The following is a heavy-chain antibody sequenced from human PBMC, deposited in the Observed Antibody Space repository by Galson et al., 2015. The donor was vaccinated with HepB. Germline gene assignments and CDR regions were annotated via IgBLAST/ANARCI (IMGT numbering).Heavy chain of an antibody. J-gene: IGHJ6*02. V-gene: IGHV3-13*04. CDR1: GFTFSLYD. D-gene: IGHD6-13*01. CDR3: ARGVGGYSRNWIISYYGMDV. Sequence: SLRLSCAASGFTFSLYDMHWVRQVPGKGLEWVSGIGGAGFAYYAGSVKGRFTISRENGKGSLFLQMNSLRPGDTAVYYCARGVGGYSRNWIISYYGMDVWGQGTTVTVSS. CDR2: IGGAGFA.